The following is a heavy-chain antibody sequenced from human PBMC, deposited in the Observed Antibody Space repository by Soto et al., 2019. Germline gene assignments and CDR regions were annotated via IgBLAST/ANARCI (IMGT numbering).Heavy chain of an antibody. Sequence: EVQLVESGGGLVKPGGSLRLSCAASGFTFSKAWMTWVRQAPGKGLEWIGRIKSKADGGTIDYAAPVKGRFSISRDDSENSLYLQMNSLKTEDTAVYSCTADYSYSSSLYFDHWGQGALVTVSS. J-gene: IGHJ4*02. CDR1: GFTFSKAW. CDR3: TADYSYSSSLYFDH. V-gene: IGHV3-15*01. CDR2: IKSKADGGTI. D-gene: IGHD6-19*01.